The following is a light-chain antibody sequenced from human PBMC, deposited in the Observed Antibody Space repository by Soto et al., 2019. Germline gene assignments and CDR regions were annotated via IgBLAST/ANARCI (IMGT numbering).Light chain of an antibody. Sequence: DIPMTQSPSTLSASVGDRVTITCRASQSISSWLAWYQQKPGKAPKLLIYKASSLESGVPSRFSGSGSGTEFTLTISSLQPDDFATYFCQQYQSYFRTFGQGTKVEIK. CDR1: QSISSW. CDR2: KAS. V-gene: IGKV1-5*03. J-gene: IGKJ1*01. CDR3: QQYQSYFRT.